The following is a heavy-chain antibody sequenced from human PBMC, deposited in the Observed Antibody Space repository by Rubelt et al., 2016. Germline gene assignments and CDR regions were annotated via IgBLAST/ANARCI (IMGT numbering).Heavy chain of an antibody. V-gene: IGHV4-59*12. CDR3: ARNSIGWSQMDY. D-gene: IGHD6-19*01. J-gene: IGHJ4*02. CDR1: GGSISTYY. Sequence: QVQLQESGPGLVKPSETLSLTCTVSGGSISTYYWSWIRQPPGKGLEWIGEISHSGSTSYTPSLQSRVTISMDKSMHHFSLRRSSVTAADTAVYYCARNSIGWSQMDYWGQGTQVTVSS. CDR2: ISHSGST.